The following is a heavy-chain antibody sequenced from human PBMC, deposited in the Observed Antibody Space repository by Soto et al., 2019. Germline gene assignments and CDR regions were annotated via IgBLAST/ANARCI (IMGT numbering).Heavy chain of an antibody. Sequence: GGSLRLSCEGSGFSFPDYDMNWVRQTPGKGLEWVAAVGRFGNTYYRDSVRGRFTISRDDSRNTVYLQMNRLRVEDTAVYFCAKEGRLRSPAGDYFDSWAQGXLVTVYS. D-gene: IGHD3-10*01. J-gene: IGHJ4*02. CDR1: GFSFPDYD. CDR3: AKEGRLRSPAGDYFDS. V-gene: IGHV3-23*01. CDR2: VGRFGNT.